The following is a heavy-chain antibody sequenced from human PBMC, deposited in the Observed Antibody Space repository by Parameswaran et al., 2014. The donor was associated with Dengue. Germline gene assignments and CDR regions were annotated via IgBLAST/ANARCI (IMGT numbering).Heavy chain of an antibody. J-gene: IGHJ4*02. V-gene: IGHV1-3*01. D-gene: IGHD3-9*01. CDR3: ASLFDWSISSRNFDY. Sequence: WVRQAPGQRLEWMGWINAGNGNTKYSQKFQGRVTITRDTSASTAYMELSSLRSEDTAVYYCASLFDWSISSRNFDYWGQGTLVTVSS. CDR2: INAGNGNT.